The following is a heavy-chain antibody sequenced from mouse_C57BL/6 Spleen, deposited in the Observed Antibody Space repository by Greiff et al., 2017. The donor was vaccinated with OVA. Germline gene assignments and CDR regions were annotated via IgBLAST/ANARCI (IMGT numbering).Heavy chain of an antibody. CDR1: GYAFSSSW. V-gene: IGHV1-82*01. CDR2: IYPGDGDT. D-gene: IGHD2-3*01. CDR3: ARGGDGGYFDV. J-gene: IGHJ1*03. Sequence: QVQLQQSGPELVKPGASVKISCKASGYAFSSSWMNWVKQRPGRGLGWIGRIYPGDGDTNYNGKFKGKATLTADKTSSTAYMQLSSLTSEDSAVYFCARGGDGGYFDVWGTGTTVTVSS.